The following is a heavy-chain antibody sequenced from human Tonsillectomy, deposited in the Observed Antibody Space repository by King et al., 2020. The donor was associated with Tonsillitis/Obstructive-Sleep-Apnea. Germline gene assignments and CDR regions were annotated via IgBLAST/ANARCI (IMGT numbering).Heavy chain of an antibody. CDR2: ISDSGVGT. CDR3: AGAPAGAEYYYMDV. Sequence: VQLVESGGGLVQPGGSLRTSCAVSGFTFSSYAMSWVRQAPGKGLEWVAAISDSGVGTHYADSVKGRFTISRDNSKNTLYLQMNSLRVEDTAVYYCAGAPAGAEYYYMDVWGKGTTVTVSS. D-gene: IGHD6-19*01. J-gene: IGHJ6*03. CDR1: GFTFSSYA. V-gene: IGHV3-23*04.